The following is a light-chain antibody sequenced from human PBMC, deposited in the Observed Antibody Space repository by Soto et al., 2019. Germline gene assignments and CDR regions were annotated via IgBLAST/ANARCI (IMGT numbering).Light chain of an antibody. V-gene: IGLV2-8*01. Sequence: QSALTQPPSASGSPGQSVTISCTGSSSDVGTYNYVSWYQQHPGKPPKLMIYEVSERPSGVPDRFSGSKSGTSASLAIIGLRSEDEADYYCASWDDTLSVPIFGGGTKLTVL. CDR1: SSDVGTYNY. CDR2: EVS. J-gene: IGLJ2*01. CDR3: ASWDDTLSVPI.